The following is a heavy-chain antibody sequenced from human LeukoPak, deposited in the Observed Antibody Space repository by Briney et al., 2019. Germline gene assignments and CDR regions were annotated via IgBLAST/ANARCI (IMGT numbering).Heavy chain of an antibody. J-gene: IGHJ4*02. CDR1: GFTSSSYW. Sequence: PGGSLRLSCVVSGFTSSSYWMSWVRQAPGKGLEWVANVNQDGSGQYYVDSVKGRFIISKDNAKNSLYLQMNSLRVEDTAVYYCARAAAAGTVDYWGQGTLVIVSS. CDR2: VNQDGSGQ. CDR3: ARAAAAGTVDY. D-gene: IGHD6-13*01. V-gene: IGHV3-7*01.